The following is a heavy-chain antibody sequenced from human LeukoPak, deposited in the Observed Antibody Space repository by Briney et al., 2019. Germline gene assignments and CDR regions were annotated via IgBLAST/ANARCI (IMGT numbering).Heavy chain of an antibody. Sequence: GGSLRLSCAASGFTFSSYAMSWVRQAPGKGLEWVSGISGSGGSTYYADSVKGRFSISRDNSKNTLYLQMSSLGAEDTAVYYCAKTPGYCSSTSCFYYFDYWGQGTLVTVSS. D-gene: IGHD2-2*01. CDR2: ISGSGGST. J-gene: IGHJ4*02. CDR1: GFTFSSYA. CDR3: AKTPGYCSSTSCFYYFDY. V-gene: IGHV3-23*01.